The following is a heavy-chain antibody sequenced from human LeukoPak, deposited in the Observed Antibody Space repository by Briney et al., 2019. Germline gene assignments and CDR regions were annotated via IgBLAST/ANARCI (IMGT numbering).Heavy chain of an antibody. CDR3: ARHSYYYGSGSYYWFDY. Sequence: GESLKISCKGSGYSFTSYWIGWVRQLPGKGLEWMGIIYPGDSDTRYSPSFQGQVTISADKSISTAYLQWSSLKASDTAMYYCARHSYYYGSGSYYWFDYWGQGTLVTVSS. V-gene: IGHV5-51*01. CDR2: IYPGDSDT. D-gene: IGHD3-10*01. J-gene: IGHJ4*02. CDR1: GYSFTSYW.